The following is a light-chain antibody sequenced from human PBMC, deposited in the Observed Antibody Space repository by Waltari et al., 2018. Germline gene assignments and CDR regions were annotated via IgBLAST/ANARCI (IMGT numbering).Light chain of an antibody. CDR2: DVD. Sequence: QSALTQPRSVSGSPGQSVTLPCPGTSSDIGRYKYSPRYQQHPGKAPKLVIYDVDKRPSGVPDRFSGSKAGNTASLTISGLQTDDDADYYCCSYAGRYTSVFGRGTRVTVL. CDR3: CSYAGRYTSV. CDR1: SSDIGRYKY. J-gene: IGLJ2*01. V-gene: IGLV2-11*01.